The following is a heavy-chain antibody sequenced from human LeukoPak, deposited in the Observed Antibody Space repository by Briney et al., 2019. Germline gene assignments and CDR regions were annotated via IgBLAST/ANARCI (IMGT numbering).Heavy chain of an antibody. Sequence: SVKVSCKASGYTFTSYYMHWVRQAPGQGREWMGIINPSGGSTSYAQKFPGRVTMTRDMSTSTVYMELGSLRSEDTAVYYCARASYDFWRGYRNSWFDPWGQGPLVTVSS. CDR2: INPSGGST. CDR3: ARASYDFWRGYRNSWFDP. CDR1: GYTFTSYY. V-gene: IGHV1-46*01. D-gene: IGHD3-3*01. J-gene: IGHJ5*02.